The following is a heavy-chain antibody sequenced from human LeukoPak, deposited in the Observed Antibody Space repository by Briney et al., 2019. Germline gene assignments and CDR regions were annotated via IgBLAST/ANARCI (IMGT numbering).Heavy chain of an antibody. D-gene: IGHD3-9*01. V-gene: IGHV3-9*01. J-gene: IGHJ3*02. CDR2: ISWNSGSI. Sequence: GGSLRLSCAASGFTFDDYAMHWVRQAPGKGLEWVSGISWNSGSIGYADSVKGRFTISRDNAKNSLYLQMNSLRAEDTALYYCAKGPHFDSLLSDAFDIWGQGTMVTVSS. CDR1: GFTFDDYA. CDR3: AKGPHFDSLLSDAFDI.